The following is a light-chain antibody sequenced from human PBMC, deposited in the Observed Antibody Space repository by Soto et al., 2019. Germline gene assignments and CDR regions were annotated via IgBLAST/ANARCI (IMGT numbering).Light chain of an antibody. CDR3: QQYNSNPLT. V-gene: IGKV1-5*01. Sequence: DVQMTQSPSTLSASVGDRVTITCRASESINSWLAWYQQKPGEAPKLLIYDASTLVSGVPSRLGGSGSGTEFTLTISSLQPDDFATYYCQQYNSNPLTFGGGTKVEIK. J-gene: IGKJ4*01. CDR1: ESINSW. CDR2: DAS.